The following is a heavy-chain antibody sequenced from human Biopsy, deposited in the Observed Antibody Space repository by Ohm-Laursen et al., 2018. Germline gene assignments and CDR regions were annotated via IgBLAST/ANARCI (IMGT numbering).Heavy chain of an antibody. CDR3: AKINPSSIYYNYGMDV. V-gene: IGHV3-23*01. CDR2: ISGSGGTA. J-gene: IGHJ6*02. Sequence: SLRLSCTASGFTFSSHAMSWVRQAPGKGLEWVSGISGSGGTADYADSVKGRFTISRDNPRNTVYLQMNSLRVEDTAVYYCAKINPSSIYYNYGMDVWGQGTTV. CDR1: GFTFSSHA.